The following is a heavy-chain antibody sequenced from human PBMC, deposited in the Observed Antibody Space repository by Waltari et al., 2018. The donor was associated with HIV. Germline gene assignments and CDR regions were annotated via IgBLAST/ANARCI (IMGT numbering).Heavy chain of an antibody. CDR1: GGTFSSYA. CDR3: AGEVVTLYYGMDV. Sequence: QVQLVQSGAEVKKPGSSVKVSCKASGGTFSSYAISWVRQAPGQGLEWMGRIIPILGIANYAQKFQGRVTITADKSTSTAYMELSSLRSEDTAVYYCAGEVVTLYYGMDVWGQGTTVTVAS. V-gene: IGHV1-69*04. D-gene: IGHD5-18*01. J-gene: IGHJ6*02. CDR2: IIPILGIA.